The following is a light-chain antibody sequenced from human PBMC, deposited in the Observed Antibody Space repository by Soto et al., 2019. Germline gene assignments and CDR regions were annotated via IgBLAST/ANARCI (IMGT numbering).Light chain of an antibody. CDR2: GAS. CDR3: QQYNNWPYT. J-gene: IGKJ2*01. CDR1: QSVSSN. Sequence: EIVMTQSPATLSVSPGERATLSCRASQSVSSNLAWYQQKPGQAPRLLIYGASTRATGIPARFSGSASGTEFTLTISSLQSEDFPVYYCQQYNNWPYTFGQGTKLQIK. V-gene: IGKV3-15*01.